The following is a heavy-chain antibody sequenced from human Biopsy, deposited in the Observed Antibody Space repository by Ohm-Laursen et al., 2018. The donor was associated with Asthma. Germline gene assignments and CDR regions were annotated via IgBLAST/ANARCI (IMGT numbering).Heavy chain of an antibody. CDR3: TRREYSDRRISPLDL. J-gene: IGHJ3*01. CDR2: ISSGSDYI. D-gene: IGHD2-15*01. V-gene: IGHV3-21*01. Sequence: GSLRLSCAAFGFNFSYYSMIWVRQAPGTGLEWVAAISSGSDYIFYADSVKGRFTISRDNAKNSLYLQMNSLRAEDTAVYYCTRREYSDRRISPLDLWGHGTMVTVSS. CDR1: GFNFSYYS.